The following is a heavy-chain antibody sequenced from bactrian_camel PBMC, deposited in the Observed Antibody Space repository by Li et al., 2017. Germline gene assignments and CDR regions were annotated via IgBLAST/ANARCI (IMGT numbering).Heavy chain of an antibody. J-gene: IGHJ4*01. CDR2: IDSDGST. D-gene: IGHD2*01. V-gene: IGHV3S53*01. CDR3: AAGQWVCHNVGVTYGDVPYTS. Sequence: HVQLVESGGGSVQAGGSLRLSCADSGYTDSANSNCMGWFRKAPAKEREGVAAIDSDGSTLYADSVKGRFTISRDNAKNILYLQMSNLEPEDSAMYYCAAGQWVCHNVGVTYGDVPYTSWGPGTQVTVS. CDR1: GYTDSANS.